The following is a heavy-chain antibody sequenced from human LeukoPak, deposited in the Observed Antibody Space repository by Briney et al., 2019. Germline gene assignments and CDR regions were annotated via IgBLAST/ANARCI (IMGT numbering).Heavy chain of an antibody. CDR3: ARGGAVADPQPYYFDY. CDR2: ISSSGSGGNT. CDR1: GVTLSSYA. D-gene: IGHD6-19*01. Sequence: GGSLRLSCAASGVTLSSYAMSWARQAPGKGLEWVSGISSSGSGGNTYYADSVKGRFTISRDSSKNTLFLHMNTLRAEDTAIYYCARGGAVADPQPYYFDYWGQGTLVTVSS. J-gene: IGHJ4*02. V-gene: IGHV3-23*01.